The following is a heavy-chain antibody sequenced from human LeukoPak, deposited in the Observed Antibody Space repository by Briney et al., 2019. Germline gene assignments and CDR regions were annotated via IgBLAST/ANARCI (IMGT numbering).Heavy chain of an antibody. CDR3: ARGTFRDGMVV. CDR2: TYYRYKWYK. J-gene: IGHJ6*04. V-gene: IGHV6-1*01. Sequence: QTLTLSCALSGDTFSNNRAAWICNTQSPWIGLGWLGRTYYRYKWYKDSVVSVKSRVTINPDTSKNQFSRQLNSVTPGDTAVYYCARGTFRDGMVVWGEGATVTVSS. D-gene: IGHD2-21*01. CDR1: GDTFSNNRAA.